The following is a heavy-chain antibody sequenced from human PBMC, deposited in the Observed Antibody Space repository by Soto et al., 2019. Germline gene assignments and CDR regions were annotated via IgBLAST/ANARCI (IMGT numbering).Heavy chain of an antibody. V-gene: IGHV3-30*18. D-gene: IGHD1-1*01. CDR2: ISYDGSNK. CDR1: GFTFSSYG. Sequence: QVQLVESGGGVVQPGRSLRLSCAASGFTFSSYGMHWVRQAPGKGLEWVAVISYDGSNKYYADSVKGRFTISRDNAKNTLYLQMNSLRAEDTAVYYWAKDQTLPGWAVITAFDYWCQGTLVTVSS. CDR3: AKDQTLPGWAVITAFDY. J-gene: IGHJ4*02.